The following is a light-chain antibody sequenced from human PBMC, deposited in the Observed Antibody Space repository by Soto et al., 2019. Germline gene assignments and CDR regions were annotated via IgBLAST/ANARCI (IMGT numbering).Light chain of an antibody. CDR2: GAS. V-gene: IGKV3-20*01. Sequence: EIVLTQSPATLSVSPGERATLSCRASQSISSSIYLAWYQQKPGQAPRLLIYGASSRATGIPDRFSGSGSGTDFTLTISRLEPEDFAVYYCQQYGNSPRTFGQGTKVDI. CDR3: QQYGNSPRT. CDR1: QSISSSIY. J-gene: IGKJ1*01.